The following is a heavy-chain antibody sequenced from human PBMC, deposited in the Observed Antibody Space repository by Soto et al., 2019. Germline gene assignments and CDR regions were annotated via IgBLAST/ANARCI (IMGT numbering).Heavy chain of an antibody. J-gene: IGHJ5*02. Sequence: QVQLQESGPGLVKPSQTLSLTCTVSGGSISSGGYYWSWIRQHPGKGLEWIGYIYYSGSTYYNPSLKRRVTISVDTSKNQFSLKLSSVTAADTAVYYCARVVKGRYCSSTSCQNWFDPWGQDTLVTVSS. CDR1: GGSISSGGYY. D-gene: IGHD2-2*01. CDR3: ARVVKGRYCSSTSCQNWFDP. V-gene: IGHV4-31*03. CDR2: IYYSGST.